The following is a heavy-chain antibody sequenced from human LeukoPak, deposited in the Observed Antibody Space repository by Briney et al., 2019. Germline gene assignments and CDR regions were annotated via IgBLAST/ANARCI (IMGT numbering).Heavy chain of an antibody. D-gene: IGHD2-2*01. J-gene: IGHJ4*02. Sequence: SETLSLTCTVSGGSISSYYWSWIRQPPGKGLEWIGYIYYSGSTNYNPSLKSRVTISVDTSKNQFSLKLSSVTAADTAVYYCAGLPRGYCSSTSCQGDYWGQGTLVTVSS. CDR2: IYYSGST. V-gene: IGHV4-59*01. CDR1: GGSISSYY. CDR3: AGLPRGYCSSTSCQGDY.